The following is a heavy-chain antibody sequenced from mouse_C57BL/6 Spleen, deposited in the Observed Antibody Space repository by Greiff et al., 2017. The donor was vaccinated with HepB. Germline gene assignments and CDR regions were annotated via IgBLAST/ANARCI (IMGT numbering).Heavy chain of an antibody. CDR3: ARDTGNYYFDY. D-gene: IGHD2-1*01. V-gene: IGHV5-4*01. CDR2: ISDGGSYT. Sequence: EVQLVESGGGLVKPGGSLKLSCAASGFTFSSYAMSWVRQTPEKRLEWVATISDGGSYTCYPDNVKGRFTISRDNAKNNLYLQMSHLKSEDTAMYYCARDTGNYYFDYWGQGTTLTVSS. CDR1: GFTFSSYA. J-gene: IGHJ2*01.